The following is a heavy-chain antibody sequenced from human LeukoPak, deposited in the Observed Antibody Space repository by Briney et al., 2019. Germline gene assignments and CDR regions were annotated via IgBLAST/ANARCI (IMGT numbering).Heavy chain of an antibody. V-gene: IGHV4-34*01. J-gene: IGHJ4*02. D-gene: IGHD3-3*01. CDR3: ARAPWSGYYTPPDY. CDR2: INHSGST. Sequence: PSETLSLTCAVYGGSFSGYYWSWIRQPPGKGLEWIGEINHSGSTNYNTSLKSRVTISVDTSKNQFSLTLSSVTAADTAGYYCARAPWSGYYTPPDYWGQGTLVTVSS. CDR1: GGSFSGYY.